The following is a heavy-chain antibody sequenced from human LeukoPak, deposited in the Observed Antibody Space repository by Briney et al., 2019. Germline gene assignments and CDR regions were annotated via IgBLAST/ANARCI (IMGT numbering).Heavy chain of an antibody. CDR3: ATQHCSGGSCYFDY. Sequence: ASVKVSCKVSGYTLTELFMHWVRQAPGKGLEWMGGFDPEDGETIYAQKFQGRVTMTEDTSTDTAYMELSSLRSEDTAVYYCATQHCSGGSCYFDYWGQGTLVTVSS. V-gene: IGHV1-24*01. D-gene: IGHD2-15*01. J-gene: IGHJ4*02. CDR2: FDPEDGET. CDR1: GYTLTELF.